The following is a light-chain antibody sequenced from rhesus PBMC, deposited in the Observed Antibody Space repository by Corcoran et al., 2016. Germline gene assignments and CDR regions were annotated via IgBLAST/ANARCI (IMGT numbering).Light chain of an antibody. CDR2: LVS. J-gene: IGKJ1*01. Sequence: DIVMTQTPLSLPVTLGEPASISCRSSQSLVYSDGQTYLDWYLQKPGTSPQLLMCLVSKRASGVPDKVSGSGSGTDFTLKISRVDAEYVGVYYCMQARRSPWTFGQGTKVEIK. CDR1: QSLVYSDGQTY. CDR3: MQARRSPWT. V-gene: IGKV2-82*01.